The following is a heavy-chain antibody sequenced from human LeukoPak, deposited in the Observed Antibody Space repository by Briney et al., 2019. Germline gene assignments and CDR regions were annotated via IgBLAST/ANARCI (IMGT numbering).Heavy chain of an antibody. CDR1: GFTVSSNY. D-gene: IGHD6-13*01. Sequence: GGSLRLSCAVSGFTVSSNYMSWVRQAPGRGLEWVSVIYSGGSTYYADSVKGRFTISRDNAKNTLYLQMNSLGAEDTAVCYCTTVLSSNRYNLCDYWGQGTLVTVSS. CDR3: TTVLSSNRYNLCDY. J-gene: IGHJ4*02. V-gene: IGHV3-66*01. CDR2: IYSGGST.